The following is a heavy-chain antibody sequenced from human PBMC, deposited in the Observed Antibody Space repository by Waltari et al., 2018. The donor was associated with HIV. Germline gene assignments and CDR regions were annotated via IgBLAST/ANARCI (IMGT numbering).Heavy chain of an antibody. CDR2: INPNSGGT. CDR3: ARDEPVYYYDSSGYPSFDY. CDR1: GYTFTGYY. D-gene: IGHD3-22*01. Sequence: QVQLVQSGAEVKKPGASVKVSCKASGYTFTGYYMPWVRQAPGQGLEWMGWINPNSGGTNYAQKFQGRVTMTRDTSISTAYMELSRLRSDDTAVYYCARDEPVYYYDSSGYPSFDYWGQGTLVTVSS. J-gene: IGHJ4*02. V-gene: IGHV1-2*02.